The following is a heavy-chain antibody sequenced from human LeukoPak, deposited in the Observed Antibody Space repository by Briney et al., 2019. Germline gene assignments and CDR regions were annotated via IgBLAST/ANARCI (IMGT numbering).Heavy chain of an antibody. CDR3: ATKEYAEKRITIFGVVIEYFDY. J-gene: IGHJ4*02. D-gene: IGHD3-3*01. V-gene: IGHV3-23*01. CDR1: TSIFSSYA. CDR2: TSGSGAST. Sequence: GQSLTLAWPAATSIFSSYAMSWVRQVQGKGLEWVSATSGSGASTYYADSVTGRFTISRDNSKNTLYLQVNCLRAEDTAVSDCATKEYAEKRITIFGVVIEYFDYWGQGTLVTVSS.